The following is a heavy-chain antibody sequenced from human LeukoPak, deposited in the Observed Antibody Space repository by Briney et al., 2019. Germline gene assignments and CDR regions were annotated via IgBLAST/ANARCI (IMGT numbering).Heavy chain of an antibody. Sequence: SETLSLTCTVSGGSISSYYWTWLRQPPGKGLEWIGYFYHSGSSNYNPSLKSRVTISGDTSKNQFSLNLTSVTAADTAVYYCARAGYCSGGTCYSWSFDYWGQGTLVTVSS. CDR2: FYHSGSS. V-gene: IGHV4-59*01. CDR3: ARAGYCSGGTCYSWSFDY. CDR1: GGSISSYY. J-gene: IGHJ4*02. D-gene: IGHD2-15*01.